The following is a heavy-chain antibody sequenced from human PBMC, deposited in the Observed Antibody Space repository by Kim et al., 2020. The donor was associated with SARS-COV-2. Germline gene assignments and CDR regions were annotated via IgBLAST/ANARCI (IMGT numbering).Heavy chain of an antibody. D-gene: IGHD2-2*01. Sequence: SETLSLTCTVSGGSISSYYWSWIRQPPGKGLEWIGYIYYSGSTNYNPSLKSRVTISVDTSKNQFSLKLSSVTAADTAVYYCVRYRHDYCSSTSCYLGLYYYYMDVWGKGTTVTVSS. J-gene: IGHJ6*03. CDR1: GGSISSYY. CDR3: VRYRHDYCSSTSCYLGLYYYYMDV. V-gene: IGHV4-59*01. CDR2: IYYSGST.